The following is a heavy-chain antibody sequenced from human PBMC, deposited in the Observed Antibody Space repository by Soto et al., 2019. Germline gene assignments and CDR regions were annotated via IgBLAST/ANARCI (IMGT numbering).Heavy chain of an antibody. J-gene: IGHJ6*03. Sequence: SETLSLTCAFYGGSFSGYYWSLIRQPPGKGLEGIGEINHSGSTNYNPSLKSRVAISVDTSKNQFSLKLSSVTAADTAVYYCARAPAILWFGELYRYYYYMDVWGKGTTVTVSS. CDR3: ARAPAILWFGELYRYYYYMDV. V-gene: IGHV4-34*01. D-gene: IGHD3-10*01. CDR2: INHSGST. CDR1: GGSFSGYY.